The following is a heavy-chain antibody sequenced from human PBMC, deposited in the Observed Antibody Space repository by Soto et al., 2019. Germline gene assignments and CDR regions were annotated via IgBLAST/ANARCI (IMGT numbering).Heavy chain of an antibody. CDR1: GFTFSSYE. D-gene: IGHD1-26*01. J-gene: IGHJ5*02. CDR2: ISSSGSTI. CDR3: ARDPSRPSGSYP. V-gene: IGHV3-48*03. Sequence: PGGSLRLSCAASGFTFSSYEMNWVRQAPGKGLEWVSYISSSGSTIYYADSVKGRFTISRDNAKNSLYLQMNSLRAEDTAVYYCARDPSRPSGSYPWGQGTLVTVSS.